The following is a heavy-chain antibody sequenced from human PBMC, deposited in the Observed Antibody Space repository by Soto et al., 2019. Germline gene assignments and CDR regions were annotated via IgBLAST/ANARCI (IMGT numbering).Heavy chain of an antibody. V-gene: IGHV1-2*04. CDR1: GYTFTGYY. CDR3: ARGLRSSDWYYYYGMDV. Sequence: RASVKVSCKASGYTFTGYYMHWVRQAPGQGLEWMGWINPNSGGTNYAQKFQGWVTMTRDTSISTAYMELSRLRSDDTAVYYCARGLRSSDWYYYYGMDVWGQGTTVTVSS. CDR2: INPNSGGT. J-gene: IGHJ6*02. D-gene: IGHD6-19*01.